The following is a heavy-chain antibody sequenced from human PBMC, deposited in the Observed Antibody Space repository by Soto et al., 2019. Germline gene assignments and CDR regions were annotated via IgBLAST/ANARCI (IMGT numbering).Heavy chain of an antibody. CDR1: GYTFTCYY. D-gene: IGHD6-19*01. Sequence: XSVKVSCNASGYTFTCYYMHWVRQAPGQGLEWMGWINPNSGGTNYAQKFQGRVTMTRDTSISTAYMELSRLRSDDTAVYYCARAPQWANFDYWGQGTLVTVSS. CDR2: INPNSGGT. V-gene: IGHV1-2*02. J-gene: IGHJ4*02. CDR3: ARAPQWANFDY.